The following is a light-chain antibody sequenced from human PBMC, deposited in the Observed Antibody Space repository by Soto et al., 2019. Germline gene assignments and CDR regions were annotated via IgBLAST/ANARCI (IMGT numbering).Light chain of an antibody. CDR1: QGINSG. Sequence: DIQITQSPSSVSASVGDRVSITCRASQGINSGLAWYQQRPGKAPKLLIFGASSLASGVPPRFSGSGFGTYFTLTITSLQPEDFATYYCQQASSLSITFGQGTRLEIK. J-gene: IGKJ5*01. CDR3: QQASSLSIT. V-gene: IGKV1-12*01. CDR2: GAS.